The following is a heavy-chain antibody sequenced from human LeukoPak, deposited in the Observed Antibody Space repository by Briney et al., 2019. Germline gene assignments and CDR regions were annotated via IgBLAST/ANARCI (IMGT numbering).Heavy chain of an antibody. Sequence: GGSLRLSCAASGFTFSRYAMSWVRQAPGKGLEWVSGISGSGASTYHADSVKGRLTISRDNSKNTLYLQMNSLRAEDTAVYYCAKDSGDSSEYWNCCDSWGQGTLVTVSS. CDR1: GFTFSRYA. CDR3: AKDSGDSSEYWNCCDS. J-gene: IGHJ5*01. D-gene: IGHD3-22*01. CDR2: ISGSGAST. V-gene: IGHV3-23*01.